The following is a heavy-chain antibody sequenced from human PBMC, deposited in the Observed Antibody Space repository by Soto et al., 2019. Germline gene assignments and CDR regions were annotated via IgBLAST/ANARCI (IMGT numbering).Heavy chain of an antibody. J-gene: IGHJ6*03. Sequence: GGSLRLSCTASGFTFGDYAMSWFRQAPGKGLEWVGFIRSKAYGGTTEYAASVKGRFTISRDDSKSIAYLQMNSLKTEDTAVYYCTRERATVTTKTYYYMDVWGKGTTVTVSS. CDR1: GFTFGDYA. CDR2: IRSKAYGGTT. CDR3: TRERATVTTKTYYYMDV. D-gene: IGHD4-17*01. V-gene: IGHV3-49*03.